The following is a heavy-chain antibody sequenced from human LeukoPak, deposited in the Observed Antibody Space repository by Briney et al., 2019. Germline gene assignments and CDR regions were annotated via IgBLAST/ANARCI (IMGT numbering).Heavy chain of an antibody. CDR1: GGSVSSGSYY. J-gene: IGHJ5*02. CDR2: IYYSGST. V-gene: IGHV4-61*01. CDR3: ARQIAGFWSGYPSNWFDP. Sequence: PSETLSPTCTVSGGSVSSGSYYWSWIRQPPGKGLEWIGYIYYSGSTNYNPSLKSRVTISVDTSKNQFSLKLSSVTAADTAVYYCARQIAGFWSGYPSNWFDPWGQGTLVTVSS. D-gene: IGHD3-3*01.